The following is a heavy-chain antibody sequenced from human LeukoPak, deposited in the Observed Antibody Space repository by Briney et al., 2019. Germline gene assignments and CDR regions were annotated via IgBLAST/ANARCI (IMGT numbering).Heavy chain of an antibody. Sequence: PSETLSLTCTVSGGSISSSNYYWGWIRQPPGKGLEWIGNIYYSGSTYYNPSLKSRVTISLDTSKNQFSLKLNSVTAADTAVYYCASVARDSSGYHYFDYWGQGTLVTVSS. CDR3: ASVARDSSGYHYFDY. D-gene: IGHD3-22*01. CDR2: IYYSGST. CDR1: GGSISSSNYY. V-gene: IGHV4-39*01. J-gene: IGHJ4*02.